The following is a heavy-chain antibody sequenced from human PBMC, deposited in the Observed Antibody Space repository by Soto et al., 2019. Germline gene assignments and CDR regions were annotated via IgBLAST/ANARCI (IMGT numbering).Heavy chain of an antibody. V-gene: IGHV4-30-2*01. CDR1: GGSISSGGYS. D-gene: IGHD3-10*01. J-gene: IGHJ4*02. Sequence: QLQLQESGSGLVKPSQTLSLTCAVSGGSISSGGYSWSWIRQPPGKGLEWIGYIYHSGSTYYKPSIKSGVTISVDRSKNKFSLKVSSVTAADTDVYYCAREGERRGLLWGQGTLVTVSS. CDR2: IYHSGST. CDR3: AREGERRGLL.